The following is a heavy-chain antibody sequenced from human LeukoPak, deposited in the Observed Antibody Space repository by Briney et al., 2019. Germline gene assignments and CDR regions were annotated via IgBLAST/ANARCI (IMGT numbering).Heavy chain of an antibody. Sequence: SEILSLTCTVSGGSISSYYWSWIRQPPGKGLEWIGYIYYSGSTNYNPSLKSRVTISVDTSKNQFSLKLSSVTAADTAVYYCARGVHDYYYYYMDVWGKGTTVTISS. J-gene: IGHJ6*03. V-gene: IGHV4-59*01. CDR1: GGSISSYY. CDR3: ARGVHDYYYYYMDV. CDR2: IYYSGST.